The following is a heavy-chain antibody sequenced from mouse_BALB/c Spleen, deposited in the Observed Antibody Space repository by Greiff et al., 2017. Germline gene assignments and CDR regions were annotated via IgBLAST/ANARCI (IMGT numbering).Heavy chain of an antibody. CDR1: GFTFSSYA. D-gene: IGHD1-1*01. J-gene: IGHJ1*01. CDR2: ISSGGSYT. V-gene: IGHV5-9-3*01. CDR3: ARRDYGSSLGYFDV. Sequence: EVQGVESGGGLVKPGGSLKLSCAASGFTFSSYAMSWVRQTPEKRLEWVATISSGGSYTYYPDSVKGRFTISRDNAKNTLYLQMSSLRSEDTAMYYCARRDYGSSLGYFDVWGAGTTVTVSS.